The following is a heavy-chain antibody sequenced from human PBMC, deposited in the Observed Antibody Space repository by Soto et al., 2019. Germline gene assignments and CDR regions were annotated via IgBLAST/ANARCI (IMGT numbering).Heavy chain of an antibody. J-gene: IGHJ6*02. CDR3: AKDHDALAASRYYYYGMEV. D-gene: IGHD6-13*01. CDR1: GFTFSSYG. Sequence: GGSLRLSCAASGFTFSSYGMHWVRQAPGKGLEWVAVISYDGSNKYYADSVKGRFTISRDNSKNTLYLQMNSLRAEDTAVYYCAKDHDALAASRYYYYGMEVWGQGTTVTVSS. CDR2: ISYDGSNK. V-gene: IGHV3-30*18.